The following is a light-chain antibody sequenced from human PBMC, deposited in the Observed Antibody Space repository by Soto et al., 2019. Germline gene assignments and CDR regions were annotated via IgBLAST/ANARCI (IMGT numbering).Light chain of an antibody. V-gene: IGKV3-20*01. J-gene: IGKJ1*01. Sequence: EFVLTQSPGTLSLSPGERATLSCRASQTVRNNYLAWYQQKPGQAPRLLIYDASSRATGIPDRFSGGGSGTDFTLTISNMQREDFATYYCLQTYNLPRTFGQGTKGDIK. CDR2: DAS. CDR3: LQTYNLPRT. CDR1: QTVRNNY.